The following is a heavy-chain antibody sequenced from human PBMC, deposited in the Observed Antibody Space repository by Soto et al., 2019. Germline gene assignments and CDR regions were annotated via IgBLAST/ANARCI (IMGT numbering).Heavy chain of an antibody. CDR1: GGTFSSYA. CDR2: IIPIFGTA. J-gene: IGHJ4*02. CDR3: ARVFRPGGYYFDY. D-gene: IGHD2-8*02. Sequence: QVQLVQSGAEVKKPGSSVKVSCKASGGTFSSYAISWVRQAPGQGLEWMGGIIPIFGTANYAQKFQGRVTITADESMSTAYVELSSLRSEDTAVYYCARVFRPGGYYFDYWGQGTLVTVSS. V-gene: IGHV1-69*01.